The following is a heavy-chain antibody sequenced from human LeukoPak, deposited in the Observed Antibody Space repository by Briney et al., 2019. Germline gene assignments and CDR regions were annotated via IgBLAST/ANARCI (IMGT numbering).Heavy chain of an antibody. D-gene: IGHD2-2*02. CDR3: ARGPIPDY. V-gene: IGHV3-30*02. CDR1: GLIFSTYG. J-gene: IGHJ4*02. CDR2: IQNDGNDK. Sequence: GGSLRLSCAASGLIFSTYGMHWVRQAPGKGLEWVAFIQNDGNDKYYADSVKGRFAVSRDNSKNTLDLQMNGLRAEDTAVYYCARGPIPDYWGQGTLVTVSS.